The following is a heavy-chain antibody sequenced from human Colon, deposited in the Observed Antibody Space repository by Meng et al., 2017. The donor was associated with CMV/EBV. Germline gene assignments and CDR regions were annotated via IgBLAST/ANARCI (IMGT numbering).Heavy chain of an antibody. CDR2: ISYTGST. CDR1: GGSFSSTSYH. Sequence: SETLSLTCTVSGGSFSSTSYHWGWVRQSPGKGLEWVGSISYTGSTYYNPSLESRLTISVGRSKNQFSLRLTTATAADAAVYYCVRVDTMTTFLLDSWGQGTLVTVSS. CDR3: VRVDTMTTFLLDS. D-gene: IGHD4-11*01. J-gene: IGHJ4*02. V-gene: IGHV4-39*07.